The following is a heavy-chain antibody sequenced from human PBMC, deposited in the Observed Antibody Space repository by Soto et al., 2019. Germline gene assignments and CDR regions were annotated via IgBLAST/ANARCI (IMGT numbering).Heavy chain of an antibody. J-gene: IGHJ5*02. CDR1: GLTLEDYA. Sequence: EVQLVESGGGLAQPGRSLRLSCVASGLTLEDYAMHWVRQAPGKGLEWVSGISWNSDNIDYADSVKGRFTISRDNARNSLYLHMNSLRVEDTAVYYCTKGAVPSGIRWFDPWGQGTLVTVSS. CDR3: TKGAVPSGIRWFDP. D-gene: IGHD2-15*01. CDR2: ISWNSDNI. V-gene: IGHV3-9*01.